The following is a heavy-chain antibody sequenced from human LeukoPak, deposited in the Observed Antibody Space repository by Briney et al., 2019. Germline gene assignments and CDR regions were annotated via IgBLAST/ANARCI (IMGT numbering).Heavy chain of an antibody. CDR1: GFTFSSYG. Sequence: GGSLRLSCAASGFTFSSYGMHWVRQAPGKGLEWVAFIRYDGSNKYYADSVKGRFTISRDNSKNTLYLQMNSLRAEDTAVYYCAKRLSGDSSGRAPDYWGQGTLVTVSS. J-gene: IGHJ4*02. V-gene: IGHV3-30*02. CDR2: IRYDGSNK. D-gene: IGHD3-22*01. CDR3: AKRLSGDSSGRAPDY.